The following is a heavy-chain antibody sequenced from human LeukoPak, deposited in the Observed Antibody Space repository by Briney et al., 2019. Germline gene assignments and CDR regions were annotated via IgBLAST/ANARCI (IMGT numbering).Heavy chain of an antibody. V-gene: IGHV3-20*04. Sequence: PGGSLRLSCAASGFTFSDYYMSWIRQAPGKGLEWVSGINWNGGSTGYADSVKGRFTISRDNAKNSLYLQMNSLRAEDTALYYCARDSDDSSGYPGNVAHVRQASQFDPWGQGTLVTVSS. J-gene: IGHJ5*02. CDR3: ARDSDDSSGYPGNVAHVRQASQFDP. D-gene: IGHD3-22*01. CDR1: GFTFSDYY. CDR2: INWNGGST.